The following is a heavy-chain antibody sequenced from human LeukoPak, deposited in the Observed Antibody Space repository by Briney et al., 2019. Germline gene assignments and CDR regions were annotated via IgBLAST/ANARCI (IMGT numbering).Heavy chain of an antibody. J-gene: IGHJ4*02. D-gene: IGHD2-15*01. Sequence: GGSLRLSCAASGFTFSSYAMSWVRQAPGKGLEWVSAISGSGGSTYYADSVKGRFTISRDNSKNTPYLQMNSLRVEDTAVYYCAKEPYCSSGSCYSAYFDYWGQGALVTVSS. CDR3: AKEPYCSSGSCYSAYFDY. CDR1: GFTFSSYA. CDR2: ISGSGGST. V-gene: IGHV3-23*01.